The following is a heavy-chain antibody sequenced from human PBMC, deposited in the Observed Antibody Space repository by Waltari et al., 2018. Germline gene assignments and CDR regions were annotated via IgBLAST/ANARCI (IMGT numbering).Heavy chain of an antibody. CDR2: IYYGGST. D-gene: IGHD1-26*01. CDR3: ARVPEWELLPDAFDI. V-gene: IGHV4-59*11. J-gene: IGHJ3*02. CDR1: GGPSSSHY. Sequence: QVQLQESGPGLVKPSETLSLTCTVSGGPSSSHYWSWIRQPPGKGLEWIWYIYYGGSTNYNPSLKRRVTISVDTSKIQFSLKLSSVTAADTAVYYCARVPEWELLPDAFDIWGQGTMVTVSS.